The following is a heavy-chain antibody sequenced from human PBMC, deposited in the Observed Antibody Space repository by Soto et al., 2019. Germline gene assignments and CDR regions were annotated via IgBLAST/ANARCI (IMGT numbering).Heavy chain of an antibody. CDR1: GYTFTSYG. V-gene: IGHV1-18*01. Sequence: ASVKVSCKASGYTFTSYGISWVRQAPGQGLEWMGWISAYNGNTNYAQKLQGRVTMTTDTSTSTAYMELRSLRSDDTAVYYCAIDRFLGYYDSSGYPDNFDYWGQGTLVTVSS. D-gene: IGHD3-22*01. J-gene: IGHJ4*02. CDR3: AIDRFLGYYDSSGYPDNFDY. CDR2: ISAYNGNT.